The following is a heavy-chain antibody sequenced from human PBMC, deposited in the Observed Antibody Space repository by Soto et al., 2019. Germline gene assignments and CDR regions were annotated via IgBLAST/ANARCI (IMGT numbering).Heavy chain of an antibody. J-gene: IGHJ4*02. CDR3: ARLGLFDY. V-gene: IGHV3-11*01. CDR1: GFTFSDYY. Sequence: PGGSLRLSCAASGFTFSDYYMSWIRQAPGQGLEWISYISGSGSTMYCADSVKGRFTISRDNAKGSVYLQMSGLRAEDTAVYYCARLGLFDYWGRGILVTVSS. D-gene: IGHD2-21*02. CDR2: ISGSGSTM.